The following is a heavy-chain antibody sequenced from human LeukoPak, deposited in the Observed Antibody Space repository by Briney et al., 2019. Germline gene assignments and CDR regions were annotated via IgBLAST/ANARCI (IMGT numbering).Heavy chain of an antibody. CDR1: GYTFTSYD. D-gene: IGHD7-27*01. Sequence: ASVKISCKASGYTFTSYDLNWVRRATGQGLEWMGWMSPASGNTGYAQEFQGRVTMTRDTSVSTAYMELNSLRSEDTAVYYCARGPPNWGFDSWGQGTLVTVSP. CDR3: ARGPPNWGFDS. V-gene: IGHV1-8*01. J-gene: IGHJ4*02. CDR2: MSPASGNT.